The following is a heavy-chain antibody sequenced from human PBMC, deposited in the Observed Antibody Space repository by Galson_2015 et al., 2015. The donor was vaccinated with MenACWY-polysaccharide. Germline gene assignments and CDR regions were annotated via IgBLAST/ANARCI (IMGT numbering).Heavy chain of an antibody. D-gene: IGHD4-17*01. J-gene: IGHJ4*02. V-gene: IGHV3-23*01. Sequence: GLEWVSTLSAGGSTTYYADSVKGRFSISRDSPKNSLFLQMNSLRAEDTATYYCAKDRASYGALDYWGQGTLVAVSS. CDR3: AKDRASYGALDY. CDR2: LSAGGSTT.